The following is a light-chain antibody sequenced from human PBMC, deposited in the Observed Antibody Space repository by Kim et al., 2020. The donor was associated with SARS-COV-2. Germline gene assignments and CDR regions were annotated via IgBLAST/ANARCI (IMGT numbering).Light chain of an antibody. V-gene: IGLV10-54*04. CDR3: SAWDSSLNVWV. Sequence: RTTTQTYPGNNNKVGNQGAAWLQQHQGHPPTLLSYRNNNRPSGISERFSASRSGDTASLTITGLQPEDETDYYCSAWDSSLNVWVFGGGTQLTVL. CDR2: RNN. CDR1: NNKVGNQG. J-gene: IGLJ3*02.